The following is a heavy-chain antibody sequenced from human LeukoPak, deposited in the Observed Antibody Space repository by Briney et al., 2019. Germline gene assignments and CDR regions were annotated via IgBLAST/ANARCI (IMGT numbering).Heavy chain of an antibody. J-gene: IGHJ3*02. CDR3: ARIKRWLQFYAFDI. Sequence: ASVKVSCKASGYTFTGYYMHWVRQAPGQGLAWMGWINPNSGGTNYAQKFQGRVTMTRDTSISTAYMELSRLRSDDTAVYYCARIKRWLQFYAFDIWGQGTMVTVSS. V-gene: IGHV1-2*02. D-gene: IGHD5-24*01. CDR1: GYTFTGYY. CDR2: INPNSGGT.